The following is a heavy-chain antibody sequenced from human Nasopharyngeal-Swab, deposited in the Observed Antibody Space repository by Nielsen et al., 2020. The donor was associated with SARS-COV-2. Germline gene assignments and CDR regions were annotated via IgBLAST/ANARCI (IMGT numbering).Heavy chain of an antibody. CDR2: INPGGGNA. CDR3: ARGSPPFEDCTDTSCRSGPWDS. D-gene: IGHD2-8*02. Sequence: ASVKVSCKASGYVFTYYYVHWARQAPGQGPAWMGIINPGGGNATYSQSFQGRITMTSDTSTNTVFMELFSFRSEDTPVYYCARGSPPFEDCTDTSCRSGPWDSWGQGTLVTVSS. J-gene: IGHJ4*02. V-gene: IGHV1-46*01. CDR1: GYVFTYYY.